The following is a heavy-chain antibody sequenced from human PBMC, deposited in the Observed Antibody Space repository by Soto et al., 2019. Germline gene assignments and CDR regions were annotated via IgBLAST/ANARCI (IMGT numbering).Heavy chain of an antibody. J-gene: IGHJ4*02. V-gene: IGHV3-21*01. Sequence: PGGSLRLCCAASGFTCGNYSMNWVRQAPGKVLEWVSSISSSSSYIYYADSVKGRFTISRDNAKNSLYLQMNSLRAEDTAVYYCARDDVQYSSSTFDYWGQGTLVTVSS. CDR3: ARDDVQYSSSTFDY. D-gene: IGHD6-13*01. CDR2: ISSSSSYI. CDR1: GFTCGNYS.